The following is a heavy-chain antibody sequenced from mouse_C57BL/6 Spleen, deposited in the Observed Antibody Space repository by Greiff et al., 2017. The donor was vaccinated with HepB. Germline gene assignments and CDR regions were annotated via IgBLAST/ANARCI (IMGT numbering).Heavy chain of an antibody. CDR3: AGSPLGNYFDY. CDR2: IRNKANGYTT. D-gene: IGHD4-1*01. V-gene: IGHV7-3*01. CDR1: GFTFTDYY. J-gene: IGHJ2*01. Sequence: EVQLQESGGGLVQPGGSLSLSCAASGFTFTDYYMSWVRQPPGKALEWLGFIRNKANGYTTEYSASVKGRFTISRDNSQSILYLQMNALRAEDSATYYCAGSPLGNYFDYWGQGTTLTVSS.